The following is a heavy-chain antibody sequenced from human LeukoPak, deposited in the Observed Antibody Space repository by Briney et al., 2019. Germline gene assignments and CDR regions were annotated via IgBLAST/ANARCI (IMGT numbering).Heavy chain of an antibody. V-gene: IGHV1-46*01. D-gene: IGHD6-13*01. CDR3: ARDYGALASSRLEYYFDY. Sequence: ASVKVSCKASGYTFTSYYMHWVRQAPGQGLEWMGIINPSGGSTSYAQKFQGRVTMTRDTSTSTVYMELSSLRFEDTAVYYCARDYGALASSRLEYYFDYWGQGTLVTVSS. CDR2: INPSGGST. J-gene: IGHJ4*02. CDR1: GYTFTSYY.